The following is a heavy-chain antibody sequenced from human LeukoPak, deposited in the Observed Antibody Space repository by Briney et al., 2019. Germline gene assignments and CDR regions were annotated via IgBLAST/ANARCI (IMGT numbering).Heavy chain of an antibody. CDR1: GGSISSYY. V-gene: IGHV4-59*01. Sequence: SETLSLTCTVSGGSISSYYWTWIRQPPGKGLEWIGNLYYSGSTNYNPSLKSRVTISLDTSKSQFSLRLSSVTAADTAVYYCARGRTTPRYYYYGMDVWGQGTTVTVSS. D-gene: IGHD4-17*01. CDR2: LYYSGST. CDR3: ARGRTTPRYYYYGMDV. J-gene: IGHJ6*02.